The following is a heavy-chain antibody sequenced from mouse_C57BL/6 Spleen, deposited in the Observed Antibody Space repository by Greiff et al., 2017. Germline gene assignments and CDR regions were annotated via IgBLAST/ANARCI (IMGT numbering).Heavy chain of an antibody. J-gene: IGHJ4*01. CDR1: GYTFTSYW. Sequence: VQLQESGAELVKPGASVKISCKASGYTFTSYWMHWVKQRPGQGLEWIGMIHPNSGSTNYNEKFKSKATLTVDKSSSTAYMQLSSLTSEDSAVYYCARARIDAMDYWGQGTSETDSS. CDR2: IHPNSGST. CDR3: ARARIDAMDY. V-gene: IGHV1-64*01.